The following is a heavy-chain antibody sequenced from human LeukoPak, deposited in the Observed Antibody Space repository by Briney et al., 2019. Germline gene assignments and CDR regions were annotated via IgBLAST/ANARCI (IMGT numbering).Heavy chain of an antibody. D-gene: IGHD1-1*01. Sequence: TGGSLRLSCAVSGFTLTNHGVSWVRQAPGKGLEWVSGISGSGTSTYYADSVKGRFTISRDNAKNSLYLQMNSLRAEDTALYYCAKGGTIYWYFDLWGRGTLVTVSS. CDR1: GFTLTNHG. CDR2: ISGSGTST. J-gene: IGHJ2*01. CDR3: AKGGTIYWYFDL. V-gene: IGHV3-23*01.